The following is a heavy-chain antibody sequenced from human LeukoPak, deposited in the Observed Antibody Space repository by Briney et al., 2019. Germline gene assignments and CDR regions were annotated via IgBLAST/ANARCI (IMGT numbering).Heavy chain of an antibody. CDR1: GLTFSSYS. D-gene: IGHD1-26*01. Sequence: GGSLRLSCAASGLTFSSYSMNWVRQAPGKGLEWVSSISSSSSYIYYADSVKGRFTISRDNAKNSLYLQMNSLRAEDTAVYYCARVGDSGSYEFDYWGQGTLVTVSS. J-gene: IGHJ4*02. CDR3: ARVGDSGSYEFDY. CDR2: ISSSSSYI. V-gene: IGHV3-21*01.